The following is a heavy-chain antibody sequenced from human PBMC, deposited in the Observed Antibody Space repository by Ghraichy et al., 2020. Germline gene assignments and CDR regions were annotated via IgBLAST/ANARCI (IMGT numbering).Heavy chain of an antibody. D-gene: IGHD2-21*02. CDR2: IIPIFGTA. J-gene: IGHJ6*03. Sequence: SVKVSCKASGGTFSSYAISWVRQAPGQGLEWMGGIIPIFGTANYAQKFQGRVTITADESTSTAYMELSSLRSEDTAVYYCARKKEGCGGDCYDYYYYYYIGVWGKGTTVTGFS. CDR1: GGTFSSYA. V-gene: IGHV1-69*13. CDR3: ARKKEGCGGDCYDYYYYYYIGV.